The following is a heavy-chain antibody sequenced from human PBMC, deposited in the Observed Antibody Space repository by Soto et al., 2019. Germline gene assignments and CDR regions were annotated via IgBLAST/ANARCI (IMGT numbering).Heavy chain of an antibody. D-gene: IGHD4-17*01. CDR2: ITSSGIAA. CDR1: GFTFSTYA. CDR3: AHPRGYGVFDAFDI. Sequence: GGSLRLSCAASGFTFSTYAMNWVRQAPGKGLEGVSAITSSGIAAWYADSVKGRFTISRDNSINTLYLQMNSLRTEDTAVYYCAHPRGYGVFDAFDIWGQGTMVTVS. V-gene: IGHV3-23*01. J-gene: IGHJ3*02.